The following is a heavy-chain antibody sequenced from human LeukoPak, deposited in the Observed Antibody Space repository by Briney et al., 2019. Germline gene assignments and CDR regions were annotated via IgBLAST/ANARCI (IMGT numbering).Heavy chain of an antibody. CDR3: ARFEGYYDILTGYGYFDY. Sequence: GGSLRLSCAASGFTFSSYAMHWVRQAPGKGLEWVAVISYDGSNKYYADSVKGRFTISRDNSKNTLYLQMSSLRAEDTAVYYCARFEGYYDILTGYGYFDYWGQGTLVTVSS. V-gene: IGHV3-30*04. CDR1: GFTFSSYA. J-gene: IGHJ4*02. CDR2: ISYDGSNK. D-gene: IGHD3-9*01.